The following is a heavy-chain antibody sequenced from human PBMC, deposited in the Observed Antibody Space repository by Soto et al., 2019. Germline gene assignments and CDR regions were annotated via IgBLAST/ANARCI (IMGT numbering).Heavy chain of an antibody. J-gene: IGHJ4*02. D-gene: IGHD6-19*01. CDR3: AKDSSGLPFYFEY. V-gene: IGHV3-23*01. CDR2: ISGSGGST. Sequence: EVQLLESGGGLVQPGGSLRLSCAASGFTFSSDAMSWVRQAPWKGLECVSDISGSGGSTAYADFVKGRFTISRENSKNTLYLQMNSLRAEDAAVYYCAKDSSGLPFYFEYWGQGTLVTVSS. CDR1: GFTFSSDA.